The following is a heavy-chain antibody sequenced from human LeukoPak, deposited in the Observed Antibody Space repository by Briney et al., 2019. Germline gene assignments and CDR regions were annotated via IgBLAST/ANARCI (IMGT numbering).Heavy chain of an antibody. CDR2: INAGNGNT. Sequence: ASVKVSCKASGYTFTSYAMHWVRQAPGQRLEWMGWINAGNGNTKYSQKFQGRVTITRDTSASTAYMELSSLRSEDTAVYYCARDDFITGNYYGMDVWGQGTTVTVSS. CDR3: ARDDFITGNYYGMDV. D-gene: IGHD1-20*01. J-gene: IGHJ6*02. V-gene: IGHV1-3*01. CDR1: GYTFTSYA.